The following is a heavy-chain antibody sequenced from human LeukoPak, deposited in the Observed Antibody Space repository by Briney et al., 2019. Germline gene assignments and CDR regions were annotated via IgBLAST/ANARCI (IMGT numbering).Heavy chain of an antibody. V-gene: IGHV3-21*01. D-gene: IGHD6-19*01. Sequence: PGGSLRLSCAASGFTFSSYSMNWVRQAPGKGLEWVSSISSSSSYIYYADSAKGRFTISRDNAKNSLYLQMSSLRAEDTAVYYCASSFGSDWYYFDYWGQGTLVAVSS. CDR3: ASSFGSDWYYFDY. CDR2: ISSSSSYI. J-gene: IGHJ4*02. CDR1: GFTFSSYS.